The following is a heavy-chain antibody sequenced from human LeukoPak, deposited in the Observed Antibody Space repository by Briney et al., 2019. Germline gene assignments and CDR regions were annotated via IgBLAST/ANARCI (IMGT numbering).Heavy chain of an antibody. CDR3: ARTLSSSTRYNSGWYFDN. J-gene: IGHJ4*02. CDR1: GGSISSYY. V-gene: IGHV4-59*08. Sequence: SETLSLTCTVSGGSISSYYWSWIRQPAGKGLEWIGYIYYSGITNYSPSLKSRVTISVDTSKNQFSLKLSSVTAADTAVYYCARTLSSSTRYNSGWYFDNWGQGTLVTVSS. CDR2: IYYSGIT. D-gene: IGHD6-19*01.